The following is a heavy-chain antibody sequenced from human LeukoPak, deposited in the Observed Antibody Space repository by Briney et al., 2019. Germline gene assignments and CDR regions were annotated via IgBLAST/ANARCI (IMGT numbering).Heavy chain of an antibody. CDR3: AFNYYDSSGYIDY. J-gene: IGHJ4*02. V-gene: IGHV3-53*04. CDR1: GFTVSSNY. Sequence: PGGSLRLSCAASGFTVSSNYMSWVRQAPGKGLEWVSVIHSGGSTYYADSVKGRFTISRHNSKNTLYLQMNSLRAEDTAVYYCAFNYYDSSGYIDYWGQGTLVTVSS. D-gene: IGHD3-22*01. CDR2: IHSGGST.